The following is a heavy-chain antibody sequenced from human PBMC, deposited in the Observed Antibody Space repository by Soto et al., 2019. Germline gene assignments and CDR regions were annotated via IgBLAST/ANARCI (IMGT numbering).Heavy chain of an antibody. CDR1: GGSISSSSYY. CDR2: IYYSGST. Sequence: PSETLSLTCTVSGGSISSSSYYWGWIRQPPGKGLEWIGSIYYSGSTYYNPSLKSRVTISVDTSKNQFSLKLSSVTAADTAVYYYARRGVGGYDFWSGYYRGRTPGPNYFDYWGQGTLVTVSS. CDR3: ARRGVGGYDFWSGYYRGRTPGPNYFDY. J-gene: IGHJ4*02. V-gene: IGHV4-39*01. D-gene: IGHD3-3*01.